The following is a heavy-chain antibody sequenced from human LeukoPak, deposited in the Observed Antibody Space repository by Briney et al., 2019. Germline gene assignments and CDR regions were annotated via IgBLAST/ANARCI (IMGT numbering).Heavy chain of an antibody. V-gene: IGHV3-43*02. CDR1: GFTFDDYA. J-gene: IGHJ6*02. CDR2: ISGDGGNA. D-gene: IGHD6-19*01. Sequence: GGSLRLSCAASGFTFDDYAMHWVRQAPGKGLEWVSLISGDGGNAYYADSMKGRITISRDNSKNSLYLQMNGLRTEDTALYYCAKDGQQWLVPYYFYGMDVWGQGTTVTVSS. CDR3: AKDGQQWLVPYYFYGMDV.